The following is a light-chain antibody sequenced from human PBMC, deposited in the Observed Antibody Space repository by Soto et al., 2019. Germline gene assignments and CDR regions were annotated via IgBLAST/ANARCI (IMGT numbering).Light chain of an antibody. Sequence: DIQMTQSTYFLSASVGDRVTITCQASQDINNYLDWYQHKPGQAPKLLIYDATILETGVPSRFSGSGSRTDFSFTISSLQPEDIATYYCHQYDSLPPSFGHGTRLEIK. CDR2: DAT. J-gene: IGKJ5*01. CDR3: HQYDSLPPS. CDR1: QDINNY. V-gene: IGKV1-33*01.